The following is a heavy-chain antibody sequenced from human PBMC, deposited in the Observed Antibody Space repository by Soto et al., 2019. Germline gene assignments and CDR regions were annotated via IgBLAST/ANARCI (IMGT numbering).Heavy chain of an antibody. CDR1: GFSLSSSDVG. D-gene: IGHD2-21*02. J-gene: IGHJ4*02. Sequence: QITLKESGPTLVKPTQTLTLTCTFSGFSLSSSDVGVGWIRQPPGKALEWLALIYWDDDKRYSPSLKSRLTITKDTSRNPVVLTVTNLDPVDTATYYCVRASGGGNSAYFDYWGQGTLVNVSS. CDR3: VRASGGGNSAYFDY. CDR2: IYWDDDK. V-gene: IGHV2-5*02.